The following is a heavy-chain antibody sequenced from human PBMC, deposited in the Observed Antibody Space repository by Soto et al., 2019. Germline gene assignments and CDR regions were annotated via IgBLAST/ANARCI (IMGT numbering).Heavy chain of an antibody. J-gene: IGHJ6*02. CDR3: AHQSSWGGMDV. V-gene: IGHV2-5*02. Sequence: QITLKESGPTLVKPTQTLTLTCTFSGFSLSTSGVGVGWIRQPPGKALEWLALIYWDDDKRYSPSLKSRLTTPTDTPKNQVVLTMTHLDPVATATYYCAHQSSWGGMDVWGQGTTVTVSS. D-gene: IGHD3-16*01. CDR1: GFSLSTSGVG. CDR2: IYWDDDK.